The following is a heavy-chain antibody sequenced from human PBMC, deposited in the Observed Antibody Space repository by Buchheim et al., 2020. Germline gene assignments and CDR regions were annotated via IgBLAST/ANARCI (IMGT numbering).Heavy chain of an antibody. J-gene: IGHJ4*02. V-gene: IGHV3-30*18. D-gene: IGHD4-17*01. Sequence: QVQLVESGGGVVQPGRSLRLSCAASGFTFSSYGMHWVRQAPGKGLEWVAVISYDGSNKYYADSVKGRFTISRDNSKNTLYLQMNSLRAEDTAVYYCAKDHTVTTSIGPLDYWGQGTL. CDR2: ISYDGSNK. CDR1: GFTFSSYG. CDR3: AKDHTVTTSIGPLDY.